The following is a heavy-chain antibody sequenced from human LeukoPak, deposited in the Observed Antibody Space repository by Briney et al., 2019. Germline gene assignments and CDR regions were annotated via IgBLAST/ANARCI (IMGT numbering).Heavy chain of an antibody. CDR3: AKRAVTDSEAGSRFDY. V-gene: IGHV3-23*01. J-gene: IGHJ4*02. CDR1: GFPFRDYG. Sequence: GGSLRLSCATSGFPFRDYGMSWVRQAPGKGLEWVSHTRGSGDFTYYSESTKGRFSISRDNSQDMLYLQMNYLSGDDTAIYYCAKRAVTDSEAGSRFDYWGQGTPVTVSP. CDR2: TRGSGDFT.